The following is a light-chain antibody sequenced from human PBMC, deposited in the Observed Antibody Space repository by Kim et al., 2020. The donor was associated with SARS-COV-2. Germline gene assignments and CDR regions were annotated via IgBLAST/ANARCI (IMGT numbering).Light chain of an antibody. J-gene: IGLJ3*02. CDR2: YDS. CDR3: QVWDSSSDHPGV. CDR1: NIGSKS. Sequence: PEKTARITCGGNNIGSKSVNWYQPKPGQAPVLVIYYDSDRPSGIPERFSGSNSGNTATLTISRVEAGDEADYYWQVWDSSSDHPGVFGGGTQLTVL. V-gene: IGLV3-21*04.